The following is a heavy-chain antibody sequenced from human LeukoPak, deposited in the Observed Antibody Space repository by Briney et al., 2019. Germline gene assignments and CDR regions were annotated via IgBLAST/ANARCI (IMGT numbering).Heavy chain of an antibody. J-gene: IGHJ4*02. CDR3: ASSGSYRFDY. V-gene: IGHV3-48*02. CDR2: ITASGTAM. Sequence: GGSLRLSCAASGFTFSSYSMNWVRQAPGKGLEWVSHITASGTAMFYADSVKGRFSISRDNAKNSLYLQMNSLRDEDTAVYYCASSGSYRFDYWGQGTLVTVSS. CDR1: GFTFSSYS. D-gene: IGHD1-26*01.